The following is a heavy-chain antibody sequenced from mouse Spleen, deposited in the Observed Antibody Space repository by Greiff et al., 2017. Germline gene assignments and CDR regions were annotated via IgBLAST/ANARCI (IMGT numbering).Heavy chain of an antibody. D-gene: IGHD2-4*01. Sequence: EVQGVESGGGLVKLGGSLKLSCAASGFTFSSYAMSWVRQTPEKRLEWVATISSGGGNTYYPDSVKGRFTISRDNAKNTLYLQMSSLKSEDTAMYYCARHIYYDYDWYFDVWGAGTTVTVSS. V-gene: IGHV5-9-3*01. J-gene: IGHJ1*01. CDR2: ISSGGGNT. CDR3: ARHIYYDYDWYFDV. CDR1: GFTFSSYA.